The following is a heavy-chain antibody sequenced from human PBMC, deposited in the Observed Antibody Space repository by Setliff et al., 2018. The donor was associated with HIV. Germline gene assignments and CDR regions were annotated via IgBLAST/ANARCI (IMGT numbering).Heavy chain of an antibody. D-gene: IGHD2-2*01. CDR3: ARHSGGDQLLREFDY. Sequence: PSETLSLTCAVPGFSISTNYYWGWIRQPPGKGLDWIGSIYHSGSTYYNPSLKSRVTISVDTSKNQFSLELSSVTAADTAIFYCARHSGGDQLLREFDYWGQGTLVTVSS. CDR2: IYHSGST. J-gene: IGHJ4*02. CDR1: GFSISTNYY. V-gene: IGHV4-38-2*01.